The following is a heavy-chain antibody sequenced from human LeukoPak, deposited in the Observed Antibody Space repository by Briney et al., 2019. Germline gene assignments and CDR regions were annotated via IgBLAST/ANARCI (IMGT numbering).Heavy chain of an antibody. Sequence: SETLSLTCTVAGGSISSYYWSWIRQPPGKGLEWIGYIYTSGSTNYNPSLKSRVTISVDTSKNQFSLKLSSVTAADTAVYYCARGGPSYYYDSGDAFDIWGQGTMVTVSS. CDR2: IYTSGST. V-gene: IGHV4-4*09. D-gene: IGHD3-22*01. CDR3: ARGGPSYYYDSGDAFDI. J-gene: IGHJ3*02. CDR1: GGSISSYY.